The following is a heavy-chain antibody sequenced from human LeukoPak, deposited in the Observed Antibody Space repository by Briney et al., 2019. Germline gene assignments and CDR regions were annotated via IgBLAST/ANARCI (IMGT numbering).Heavy chain of an antibody. CDR1: VGSISSGGYY. CDR3: ARDYVVVPAATYYYYYGMDV. V-gene: IGHV4-31*03. J-gene: IGHJ6*04. Sequence: SETLSLTCTVSVGSISSGGYYWSWIRQHPGKCLEWIGYICYSGSTYYNPSLKSRVTISVDTSKNQFSLKLSSVTAADTAVYYCARDYVVVPAATYYYYYGMDVWGKGTTVTVSS. CDR2: ICYSGST. D-gene: IGHD2-2*01.